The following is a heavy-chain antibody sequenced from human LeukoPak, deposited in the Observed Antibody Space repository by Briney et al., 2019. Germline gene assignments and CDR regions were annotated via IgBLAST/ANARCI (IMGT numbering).Heavy chain of an antibody. V-gene: IGHV4-59*01. Sequence: PSETLSLTCTVSGGSISSYYWSWIRQPPGKGLEWIGYIYYSGSTNYNPSLESRVTISVDTSKNQFSLKLSSVTAADTAVYYCARGLQNYGDAQGPFDYYYYMDVWGKGTTVTVSS. J-gene: IGHJ6*03. CDR2: IYYSGST. D-gene: IGHD4-17*01. CDR3: ARGLQNYGDAQGPFDYYYYMDV. CDR1: GGSISSYY.